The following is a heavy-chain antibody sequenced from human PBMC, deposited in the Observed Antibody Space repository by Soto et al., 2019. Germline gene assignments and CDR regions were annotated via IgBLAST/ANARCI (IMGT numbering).Heavy chain of an antibody. CDR2: ISSSSGSI. CDR1: GFTVDSYS. D-gene: IGHD1-26*01. CDR3: ARDHIVGATNFDY. J-gene: IGHJ4*02. V-gene: IGHV3-48*01. Sequence: GGSLRLSCAAAGFTVDSYSINWVRQAPGKGLEWVSYISSSSGSIFYADSVRGRFTISRDNARNSLYLQMNSLRAEDTAVYYCARDHIVGATNFDYWGQGTLVTVSS.